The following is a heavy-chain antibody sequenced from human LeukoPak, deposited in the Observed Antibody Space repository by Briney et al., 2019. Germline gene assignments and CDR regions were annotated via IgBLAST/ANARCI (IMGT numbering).Heavy chain of an antibody. Sequence: SETLSLTCTVPGGSISSSSHYWGWIRQPPGKGLEWIGSMYYRGSTYHNPSLKSRVTISVDTSKNQFSLKLSSVTAADTAVYYCARQYSDILTGYHRGELYWYFDLWGRGTLVTVSS. CDR2: MYYRGST. V-gene: IGHV4-39*01. D-gene: IGHD3-9*01. CDR1: GGSISSSSHY. CDR3: ARQYSDILTGYHRGELYWYFDL. J-gene: IGHJ2*01.